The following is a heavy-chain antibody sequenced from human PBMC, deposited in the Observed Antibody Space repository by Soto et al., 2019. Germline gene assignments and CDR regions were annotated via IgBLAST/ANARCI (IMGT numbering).Heavy chain of an antibody. CDR2: IKQDGSEK. CDR3: ADFWSGYDQGGY. D-gene: IGHD3-3*01. J-gene: IGHJ4*02. CDR1: GFTFSSYW. V-gene: IGHV3-7*01. Sequence: EVQLVESGGGLVQPGGSLRLSCAASGFTFSSYWMSWVRQAPGKGLEWVANIKQDGSEKYYVDSVKGRFTISRDNDKNSLYLQMNSLRAEDTAVYYCADFWSGYDQGGYWGQGTLVTVSS.